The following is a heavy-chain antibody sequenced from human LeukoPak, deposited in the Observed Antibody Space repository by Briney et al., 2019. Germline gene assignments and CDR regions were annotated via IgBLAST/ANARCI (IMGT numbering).Heavy chain of an antibody. CDR2: ISRNGGST. Sequence: LRLSCAGSGFTFSIYAMHWVRQSPGKGLEYVSAISRNGGSTYYANSLKGRFTISRDNSKNTLYLQMGSLRAEDMAVYYCARGGYSYGLPDYYFDYWGQGTLVTVSS. CDR3: ARGGYSYGLPDYYFDY. V-gene: IGHV3-64*01. J-gene: IGHJ4*02. D-gene: IGHD5-18*01. CDR1: GFTFSIYA.